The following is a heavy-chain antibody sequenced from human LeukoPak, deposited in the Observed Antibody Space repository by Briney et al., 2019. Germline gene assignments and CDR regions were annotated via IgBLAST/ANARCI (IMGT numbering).Heavy chain of an antibody. Sequence: ASVKVSCKASGYTFTTYAMHWVRQAPGQRLEWMGWINAGNGNTKYSQKFQARVTITRDTSASTAYMELSSLRSEDTAVYYCARDPSSAYYYDSSGYYPWGQGTLVTVSS. CDR2: INAGNGNT. CDR1: GYTFTTYA. D-gene: IGHD3-22*01. J-gene: IGHJ5*02. CDR3: ARDPSSAYYYDSSGYYP. V-gene: IGHV1-3*01.